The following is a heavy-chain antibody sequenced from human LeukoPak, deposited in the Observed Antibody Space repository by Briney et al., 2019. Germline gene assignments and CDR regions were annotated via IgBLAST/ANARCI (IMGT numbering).Heavy chain of an antibody. CDR3: ARHSLPGTTPFDY. CDR1: GGTFSSYA. CDR2: IIPILGIA. Sequence: SVKVSCKASGGTFSSYAISWVRQAPGQGLEWMGRIIPILGIANYAQKFQGRVTITADKSTSTAYMELSSLESDDTALYYCARHSLPGTTPFDYWGQGTLVTVSS. D-gene: IGHD1-1*01. J-gene: IGHJ4*02. V-gene: IGHV1-69*04.